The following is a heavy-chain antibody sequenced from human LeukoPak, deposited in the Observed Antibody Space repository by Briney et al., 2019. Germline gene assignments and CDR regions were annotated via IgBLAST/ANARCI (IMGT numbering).Heavy chain of an antibody. Sequence: GPSVKVSCKASGGTFSSYAISWVRQAPGQGLEWMGGIIPIFGTANYAQKFQGRVTITTDESTSTAYMELSSLRSEDTAVYYCSAAILFKNWFDPWGQGTLVTVSS. CDR2: IIPIFGTA. CDR3: SAAILFKNWFDP. CDR1: GGTFSSYA. J-gene: IGHJ5*02. V-gene: IGHV1-69*05. D-gene: IGHD2-2*02.